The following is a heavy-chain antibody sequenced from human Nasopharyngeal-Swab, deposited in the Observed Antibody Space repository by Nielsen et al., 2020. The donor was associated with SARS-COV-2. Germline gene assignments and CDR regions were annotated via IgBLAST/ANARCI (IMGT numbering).Heavy chain of an antibody. D-gene: IGHD6-13*01. CDR2: IYYNGNT. Sequence: RQAPGKGLEWIGNIYYNGNTYQNPSLKSRLTISVDKSKNQFSLQLSSVTTADTAVYYCVRSSSWYYFDYWAQGTQVTVSS. J-gene: IGHJ4*02. CDR3: VRSSSWYYFDY. V-gene: IGHV4-39*01.